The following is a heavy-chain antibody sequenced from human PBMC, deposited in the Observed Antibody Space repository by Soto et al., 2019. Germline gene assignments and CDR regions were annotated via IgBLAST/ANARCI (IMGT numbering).Heavy chain of an antibody. J-gene: IGHJ4*02. V-gene: IGHV3-30*04. CDR2: ICYDGTNK. CDR1: GFRFSRHA. D-gene: IGHD2-21*01. Sequence: PGGSLRLSSAASGFRFSRHAMNWIRQAPGKGLEWVAYICYDGTNKYYADSVKGRFTISRDNAKNSLYLQMNSLRDDDTAVYYCARGRGYCGGTNCYLDYWGQGALVTVSS. CDR3: ARGRGYCGGTNCYLDY.